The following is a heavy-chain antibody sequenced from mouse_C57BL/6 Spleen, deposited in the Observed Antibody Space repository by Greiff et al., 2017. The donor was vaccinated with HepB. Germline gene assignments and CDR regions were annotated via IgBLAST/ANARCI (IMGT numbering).Heavy chain of an antibody. D-gene: IGHD1-1*01. Sequence: QVQLKQPGAELVMPGASVKLSCKASGYTFTSYWMHWVKQRPGQGLEWIGEIDPSDSYTNYNQKFKGKSTLTVDKSSSTAYMQLSSLTSEDSAVYYCASTEGNWGQGTTLTVSS. V-gene: IGHV1-69*01. CDR1: GYTFTSYW. J-gene: IGHJ2*01. CDR3: ASTEGN. CDR2: IDPSDSYT.